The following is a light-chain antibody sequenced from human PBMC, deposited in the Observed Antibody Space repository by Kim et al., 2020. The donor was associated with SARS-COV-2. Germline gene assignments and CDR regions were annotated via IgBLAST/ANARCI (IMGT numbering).Light chain of an antibody. V-gene: IGKV3-15*01. CDR1: QSVYTN. Sequence: VPPGERATLSCRASQSVYTNLAWYQQKPGQAPRLLIYDVSTRATGIPARIRGSGSGTEFTLTISSLQSEDFAVYYCQQYNNWPQTFGQGTKVDIK. CDR3: QQYNNWPQT. J-gene: IGKJ1*01. CDR2: DVS.